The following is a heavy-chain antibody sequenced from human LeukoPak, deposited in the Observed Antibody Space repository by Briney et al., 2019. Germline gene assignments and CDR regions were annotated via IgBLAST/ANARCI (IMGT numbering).Heavy chain of an antibody. J-gene: IGHJ3*02. D-gene: IGHD3-9*01. CDR3: AKDLSPLTYYDILTGEGGAFDI. CDR2: ISSNGGST. CDR1: GFTFSSYA. Sequence: GGSLRLSCAASGFTFSSYAMHWVRQAPGKGLEYVSAISSNGGSTYYANSVKGRFTISRDNSKNTLYLQMGSLRAEDMAVYYCAKDLSPLTYYDILTGEGGAFDIWGQGTMVTVSS. V-gene: IGHV3-64*01.